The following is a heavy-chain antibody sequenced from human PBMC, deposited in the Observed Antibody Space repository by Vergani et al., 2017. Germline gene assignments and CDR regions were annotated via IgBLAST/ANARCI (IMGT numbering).Heavy chain of an antibody. V-gene: IGHV1-69*01. Sequence: QVQLVQSGAEVKKPGSSVKVSCKASGGTFSSYAISWVRQAPGQGLEWMGGIIPIFGTANYAQKFQGRVTITADESTSTAYMELSSLRSEDTAVYYGARPRSKGPGIAAAGNYDYWGQGTLVTVSS. J-gene: IGHJ4*02. CDR1: GGTFSSYA. CDR2: IIPIFGTA. CDR3: ARPRSKGPGIAAAGNYDY. D-gene: IGHD6-13*01.